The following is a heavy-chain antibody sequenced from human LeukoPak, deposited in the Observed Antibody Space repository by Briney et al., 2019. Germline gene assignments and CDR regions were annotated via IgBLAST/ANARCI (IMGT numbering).Heavy chain of an antibody. V-gene: IGHV3-21*01. CDR2: ISSSSSYI. D-gene: IGHD2-2*01. CDR3: ARDATALVVPAAFGY. Sequence: GGSLRLSCAASGFTFSSYSMNWVRQAPGKGLEWVSSISSSSSYIYYADSVKGRFTISRDNAKNSLYLQMNSLRAEDTAVYYCARDATALVVPAAFGYWGQGTLVTVPS. CDR1: GFTFSSYS. J-gene: IGHJ4*02.